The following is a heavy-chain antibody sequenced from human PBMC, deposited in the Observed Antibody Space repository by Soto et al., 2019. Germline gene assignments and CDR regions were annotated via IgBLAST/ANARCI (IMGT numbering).Heavy chain of an antibody. Sequence: ASVKVSCKASGYTFTSYGISWVRQAPGQGLEWMGIINPSGGSTSYAQKFQGRVAMTRDTSTSTVYMELSSLRSEDTAVYYCARSCSGGNCFSPYFSYWGQGTLVTV. J-gene: IGHJ4*02. D-gene: IGHD2-15*01. V-gene: IGHV1-46*01. CDR2: INPSGGST. CDR3: ARSCSGGNCFSPYFSY. CDR1: GYTFTSYG.